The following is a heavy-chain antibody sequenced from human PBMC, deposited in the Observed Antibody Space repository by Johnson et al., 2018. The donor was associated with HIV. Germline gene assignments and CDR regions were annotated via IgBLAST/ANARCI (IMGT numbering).Heavy chain of an antibody. CDR1: GFTFSSYD. Sequence: VQLVESGGGLVQPGGSLRLSCAASGFTFSSYDIHWVRQATGKGLEWVSAIGTAGDTYYPGSVKGRFTISRENAKNSLYLQMNSLRAGDTAVYYCARGRDSSGFNDAFDIWGQGTMVTVSS. J-gene: IGHJ3*02. CDR2: IGTAGDT. D-gene: IGHD3-22*01. CDR3: ARGRDSSGFNDAFDI. V-gene: IGHV3-13*01.